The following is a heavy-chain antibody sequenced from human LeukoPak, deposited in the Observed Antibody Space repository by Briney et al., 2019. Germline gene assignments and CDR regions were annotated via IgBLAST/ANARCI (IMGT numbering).Heavy chain of an antibody. CDR2: IYYSGGT. CDR1: GGSISSGGYY. D-gene: IGHD3-22*01. J-gene: IGHJ4*02. V-gene: IGHV4-31*03. Sequence: SQTLSLTCTVSGGSISSGGYYWSWIRQHPGKGLEWIGYIYYSGGTYYNPSLKSRVTISVDTSKNQFSLKLSSVTAADTAVYYCASLYYYDSSGYYHYPYFDYWGQGTLVTISS. CDR3: ASLYYYDSSGYYHYPYFDY.